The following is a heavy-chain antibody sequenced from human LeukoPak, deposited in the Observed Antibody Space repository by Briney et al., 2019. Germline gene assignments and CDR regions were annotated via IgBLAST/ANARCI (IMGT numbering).Heavy chain of an antibody. CDR3: AKSRARIAVAGTVYFQH. CDR2: ISGSGGST. Sequence: PRGSLRLSCATSGFTFSSYAMSSVRQAPGKGLEWVSAISGSGGSTYYADSVKGRFTISRDNSRNTLYLQMNSLRAEDTAVYYCAKSRARIAVAGTVYFQHWGQGTLVTASS. J-gene: IGHJ1*01. CDR1: GFTFSSYA. V-gene: IGHV3-23*01. D-gene: IGHD6-19*01.